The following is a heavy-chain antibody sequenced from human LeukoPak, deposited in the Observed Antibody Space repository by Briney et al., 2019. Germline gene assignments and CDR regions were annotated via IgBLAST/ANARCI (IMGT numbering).Heavy chain of an antibody. CDR3: ARAVGATREIDY. D-gene: IGHD1-26*01. CDR2: ISSSSSYI. CDR1: GFTFTTYW. V-gene: IGHV3-21*01. Sequence: GGSLRLSCAASGFTFTTYWMGWVRQAPGKGLEWVSSISSSSSYIYYADSVKGRFTISRDNAKNSLYLQMNSLRAEDTAVYYCARAVGATREIDYWGQGTLVTVSS. J-gene: IGHJ4*02.